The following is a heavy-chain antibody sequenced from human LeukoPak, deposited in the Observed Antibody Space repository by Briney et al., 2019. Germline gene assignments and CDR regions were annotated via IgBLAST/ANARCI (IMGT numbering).Heavy chain of an antibody. V-gene: IGHV1-2*02. J-gene: IGHJ6*03. CDR3: ARDGSTSSQEDYYYYMDV. D-gene: IGHD2-2*01. CDR2: INPNGGGT. Sequence: ASVKVSCKASGYTFTGYYMHWVRQAPGQGLEWMGWINPNGGGTNYAQKFQGRVTMTRDTSISTAYMELSRLRSDDTAVYYCARDGSTSSQEDYYYYMDVWGKGTTVTVSS. CDR1: GYTFTGYY.